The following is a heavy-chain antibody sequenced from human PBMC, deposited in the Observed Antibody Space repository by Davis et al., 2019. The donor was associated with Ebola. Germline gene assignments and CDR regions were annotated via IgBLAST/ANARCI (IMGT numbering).Heavy chain of an antibody. D-gene: IGHD7-27*01. J-gene: IGHJ4*02. CDR3: TREDWGSSYFDF. Sequence: GESLKISCAASGFIFSGYWLSWVRQAPVKGLEWVAVISHDGSNTYYADSVKGRFTISRDNYESTLYLQMNSLRAEDTAVYYCTREDWGSSYFDFWGQGTLVTVSS. CDR1: GFIFSGYW. V-gene: IGHV3-30-3*01. CDR2: ISHDGSNT.